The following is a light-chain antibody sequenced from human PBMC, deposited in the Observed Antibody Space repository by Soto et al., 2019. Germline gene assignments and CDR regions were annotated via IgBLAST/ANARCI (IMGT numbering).Light chain of an antibody. V-gene: IGKV1-5*03. CDR3: QQYSSYPYT. Sequence: DIQMTQSPSTLSSSVGDRVTITCRASQSISSWLAWYQQKPGRAPKLLIYKTSRSQSGVPSRFSGSASGTEFTLTITSLKPDDFATYFCQQYSSYPYTFGQGTKLEIK. J-gene: IGKJ2*01. CDR1: QSISSW. CDR2: KTS.